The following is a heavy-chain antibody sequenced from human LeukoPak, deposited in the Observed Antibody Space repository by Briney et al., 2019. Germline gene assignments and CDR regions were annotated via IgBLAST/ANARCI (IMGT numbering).Heavy chain of an antibody. CDR1: GFTFSSYG. D-gene: IGHD2-2*01. Sequence: PGRSLRLSWAASGFTFSSYGMHWVRQAPGKGLEWVAVISYDGSNKYYADSVKGRFTISRDNSKNTLYLQMNSLRAEDTAVYYCAKLGYCSSTSCYGDAFDIWGQGTMVTVSS. CDR3: AKLGYCSSTSCYGDAFDI. J-gene: IGHJ3*02. V-gene: IGHV3-30*18. CDR2: ISYDGSNK.